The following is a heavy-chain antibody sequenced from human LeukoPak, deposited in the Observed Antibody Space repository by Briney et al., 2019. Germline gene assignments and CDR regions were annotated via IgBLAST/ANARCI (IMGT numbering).Heavy chain of an antibody. V-gene: IGHV4-61*02. D-gene: IGHD3-3*01. CDR3: ARVLGDTRDY. CDR2: ISSSGST. J-gene: IGHJ4*02. CDR1: GGSISSGSYY. Sequence: PSETLSLTCTVSGGSISSGSYYWSWIRQPAGKGLEWIGRISSSGSTNYNPSLKSRVTISVDTSKNQFSLKLSSVTAADTAVYYCARVLGDTRDYWGQGTLVTVSS.